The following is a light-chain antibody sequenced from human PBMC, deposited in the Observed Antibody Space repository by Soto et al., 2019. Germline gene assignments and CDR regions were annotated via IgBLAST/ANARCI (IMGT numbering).Light chain of an antibody. Sequence: EIVMTQSPATLSVSPGERATLSCRASQSVSINLAWYQHKLGQAPRLLYYGVYTSDTGIPARFSGSGSETEFTLAISGLPSEDCAVYSFQQYNKWPITFGGGTKVEIK. CDR2: GVY. J-gene: IGKJ4*01. V-gene: IGKV3-15*01. CDR3: QQYNKWPIT. CDR1: QSVSIN.